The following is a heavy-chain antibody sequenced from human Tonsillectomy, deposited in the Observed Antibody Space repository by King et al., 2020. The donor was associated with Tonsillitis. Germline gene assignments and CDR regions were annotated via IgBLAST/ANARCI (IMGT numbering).Heavy chain of an antibody. J-gene: IGHJ6*02. CDR1: GFTFSSYG. V-gene: IGHV3-30*18. CDR2: ISYDGRIK. Sequence: VQLVESGGGVVQPGRSLRLSCAASGFTFSSYGMHWVRQAPGKGLEWVAVISYDGRIKYYADSVKGRFTISRDNSKNTLYLQMNSLRAEDTAVYYCAKDLGQVVVVPYGMDVWGQGTTVTVSS. D-gene: IGHD2-2*01. CDR3: AKDLGQVVVVPYGMDV.